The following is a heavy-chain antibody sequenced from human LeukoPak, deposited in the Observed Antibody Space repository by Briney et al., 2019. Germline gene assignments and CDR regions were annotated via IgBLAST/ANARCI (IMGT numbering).Heavy chain of an antibody. J-gene: IGHJ6*02. Sequence: HPGGSLRLSCAASGFTVSSHYVTWVRQAPWKGLEWVSVIYSGFRADYADSVKGRFTISRDNSKNALYLQMNSLRVEDTAVYYCVTDRDPHRGMDVWGQGTTVTVSS. CDR1: GFTVSSHY. D-gene: IGHD3-10*01. CDR3: VTDRDPHRGMDV. V-gene: IGHV3-53*01. CDR2: IYSGFRA.